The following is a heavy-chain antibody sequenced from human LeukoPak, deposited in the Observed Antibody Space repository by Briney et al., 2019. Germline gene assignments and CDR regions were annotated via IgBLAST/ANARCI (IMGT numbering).Heavy chain of an antibody. J-gene: IGHJ5*02. CDR2: ISWNSGSI. Sequence: PGRSLRLSCAASGFTFDDYAMHWVRQAPGKGLEWVSGISWNSGSIGYADSVKGRFTISRDNAKNSLYLQMNSLRAEDTALYYCARESVEQWLVEFHWFDPWGQGTLVTVSS. CDR1: GFTFDDYA. CDR3: ARESVEQWLVEFHWFDP. D-gene: IGHD6-19*01. V-gene: IGHV3-9*01.